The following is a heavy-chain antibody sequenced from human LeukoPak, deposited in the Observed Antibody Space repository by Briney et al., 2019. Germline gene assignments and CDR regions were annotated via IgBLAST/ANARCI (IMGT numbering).Heavy chain of an antibody. CDR3: ATTYYYDSSGYYPYYYFDY. CDR2: ITRSSTTI. V-gene: IGHV3-48*01. Sequence: GGSLRLSCAASGFNLSIYSMNWVRQAPGKGLEWVSYITRSSTTIYYADSVKGRFTISRDNSKNTLYLQMNSLRAEDTAVYYCATTYYYDSSGYYPYYYFDYWGQGTLVTVSS. J-gene: IGHJ4*02. D-gene: IGHD3-22*01. CDR1: GFNLSIYS.